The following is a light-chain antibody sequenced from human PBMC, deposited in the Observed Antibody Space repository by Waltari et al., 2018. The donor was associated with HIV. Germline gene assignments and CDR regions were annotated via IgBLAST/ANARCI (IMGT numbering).Light chain of an antibody. CDR2: EVI. CDR3: SSYTSSDTVV. Sequence: QSALTQPASVSGSPGQSISISCTGTSSDVGGYNAVSWYQQHPDKAPKLVILEVINPPAGVSDRFSGSKSGNRASLTISGLQAEDEAYYYCSSYTSSDTVVFGGGTKVTVL. V-gene: IGLV2-14*01. J-gene: IGLJ2*01. CDR1: SSDVGGYNA.